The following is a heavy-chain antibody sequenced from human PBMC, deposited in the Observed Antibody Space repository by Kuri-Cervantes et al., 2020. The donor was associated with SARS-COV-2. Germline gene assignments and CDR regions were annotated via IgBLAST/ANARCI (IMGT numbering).Heavy chain of an antibody. V-gene: IGHV4-4*07. CDR2: IYSSGTT. J-gene: IGHJ4*02. Sequence: GSLRLSCNVSGGPISSYYWSWIRQPAGKGLEWIGRIYSSGTTKYNPSLTSRVTMSVDTPKNQFSLKLSSVTAADTAVYYCARGGSGAAALFDYWGQGTLVTVSS. D-gene: IGHD3-3*01. CDR1: GGPISSYY. CDR3: ARGGSGAAALFDY.